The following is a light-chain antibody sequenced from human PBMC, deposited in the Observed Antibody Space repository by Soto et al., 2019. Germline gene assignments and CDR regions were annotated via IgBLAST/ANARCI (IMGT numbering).Light chain of an antibody. V-gene: IGKV3-20*01. CDR2: RAS. J-gene: IGKJ4*01. CDR1: QSVSRSF. CDR3: QQYESSPLT. Sequence: EIVLTQSPDTLSLSPGERVTLSCRASQSVSRSFLAWYQQKPGQAPRLLIYRASIRATGIPDRFTGSGSGTDFTLTISRLEPEDFAVYYCQQYESSPLTFGGGARLEIK.